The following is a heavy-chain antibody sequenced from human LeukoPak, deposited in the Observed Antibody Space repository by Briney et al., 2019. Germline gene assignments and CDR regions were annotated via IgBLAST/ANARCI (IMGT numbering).Heavy chain of an antibody. D-gene: IGHD3-22*01. Sequence: GGSLRLSXAASGFTFSSYAMSWVRQAPGKGLEWVSAISGSGGSTYYADSVKGRFTISRDNSKNTLYLQMNSLRAEDTAVYYCAKDKGIVVVITGFDYWGQRTLVTVSS. CDR2: ISGSGGST. V-gene: IGHV3-23*01. J-gene: IGHJ4*02. CDR3: AKDKGIVVVITGFDY. CDR1: GFTFSSYA.